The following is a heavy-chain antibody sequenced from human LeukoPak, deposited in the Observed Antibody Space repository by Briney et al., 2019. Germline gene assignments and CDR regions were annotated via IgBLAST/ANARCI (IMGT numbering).Heavy chain of an antibody. CDR3: ATSPRYYDSSDNPYYFDY. CDR1: GGTFSSYA. Sequence: GSSVKVSCKASGGTFSSYAISWVRQAPGQGLEWMGGIIPIFGTANYAQKFQGRVTITTDESTSAAYMELSSLRSEDTAVYYCATSPRYYDSSDNPYYFDYWGQGTLVTVSS. CDR2: IIPIFGTA. V-gene: IGHV1-69*05. J-gene: IGHJ4*02. D-gene: IGHD3-22*01.